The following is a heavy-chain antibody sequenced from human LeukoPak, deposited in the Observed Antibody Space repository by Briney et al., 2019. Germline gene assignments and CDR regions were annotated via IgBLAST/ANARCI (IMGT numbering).Heavy chain of an antibody. D-gene: IGHD4-17*01. CDR3: ARDLSLATVTTGLGY. J-gene: IGHJ4*02. V-gene: IGHV1-69*13. CDR1: GGTFSSYA. Sequence: ASVKVSCKASGGTFSSYAISWVRQAPGQGLEWMGGIIPIFGTANYAQKFQGRVTITADESTSTAYMELSSLRSEDTAVYYCARDLSLATVTTGLGYWGQGTLVTVSS. CDR2: IIPIFGTA.